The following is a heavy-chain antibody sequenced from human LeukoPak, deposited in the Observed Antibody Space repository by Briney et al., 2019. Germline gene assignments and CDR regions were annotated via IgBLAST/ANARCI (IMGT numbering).Heavy chain of an antibody. J-gene: IGHJ3*02. CDR2: IYYSGST. CDR3: ARHRNGDYVSDAFDI. CDR1: GGSISSYY. V-gene: IGHV4-59*08. Sequence: SETLSLTCTVSGGSISSYYWSWIRQPPGKGLEWIGYIYYSGSTNYNTSLKSRVTISVDTSKNQFSLKLSSVTAADTAVYYCARHRNGDYVSDAFDIWGQGTMVTVSS. D-gene: IGHD4-17*01.